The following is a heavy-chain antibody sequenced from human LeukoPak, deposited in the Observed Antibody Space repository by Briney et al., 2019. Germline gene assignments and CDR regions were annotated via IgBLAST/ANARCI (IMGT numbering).Heavy chain of an antibody. J-gene: IGHJ4*02. D-gene: IGHD3-22*01. CDR2: IKSKTDGGTT. V-gene: IGHV3-15*01. Sequence: PGGSLRLSCAASGFTFSSYSMNWVRQAPGKGLEWVGRIKSKTDGGTTDYAAPVKGRFTISRDDSKNTLYLQMNSLKTEDTAVYYCTTELVDYYDSSGYSDYWGQGTLVTVSS. CDR1: GFTFSSYS. CDR3: TTELVDYYDSSGYSDY.